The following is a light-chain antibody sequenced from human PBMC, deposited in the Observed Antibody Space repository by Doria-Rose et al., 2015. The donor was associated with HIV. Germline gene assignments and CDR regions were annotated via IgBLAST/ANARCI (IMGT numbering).Light chain of an antibody. Sequence: TRSPGTLSLSPGERATLSCRASQSFSSTYLDWYQQKPGQAPSLLIYDGSTRATGIPDRFSASGSGTDFTLTINRLEPEDFALYYCHQYGTSWTFGQGTKVEI. CDR2: DGS. J-gene: IGKJ1*01. CDR1: QSFSSTY. CDR3: HQYGTSWT. V-gene: IGKV3-20*01.